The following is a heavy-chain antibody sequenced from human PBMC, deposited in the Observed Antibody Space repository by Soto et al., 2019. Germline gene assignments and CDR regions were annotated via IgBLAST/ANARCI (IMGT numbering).Heavy chain of an antibody. D-gene: IGHD6-19*01. CDR2: IKSDGSEK. CDR3: MTDQGGW. Sequence: PGGSLRLSCGASGFTFYTYWMNWVRLDPGMGLEWVANIKSDGSEKYYVDSVKGRFTISRDNTTNSMYLQMNSLRVGGTAMYHYMTDQGGWWGPGTLVTVSS. J-gene: IGHJ4*02. V-gene: IGHV3-7*01. CDR1: GFTFYTYW.